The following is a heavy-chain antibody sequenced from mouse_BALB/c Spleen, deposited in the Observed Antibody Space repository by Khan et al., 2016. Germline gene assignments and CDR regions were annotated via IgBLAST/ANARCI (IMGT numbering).Heavy chain of an antibody. CDR3: ARERILLHAMDY. CDR2: IDPYNGGT. J-gene: IGHJ4*01. Sequence: VQLQQSGPELVKPGASVKVSCKASGYSFTDYNMYWVKQSHGKSLEWIGYIDPYNGGTSYNLKLKGEATLTVDKSASTAFMHRNILTSETSAVYYCARERILLHAMDYWGQGTSVTVSS. V-gene: IGHV1S135*01. CDR1: GYSFTDYN. D-gene: IGHD1-1*01.